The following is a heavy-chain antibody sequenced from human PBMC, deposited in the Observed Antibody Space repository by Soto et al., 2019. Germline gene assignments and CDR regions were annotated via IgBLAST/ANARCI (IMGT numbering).Heavy chain of an antibody. J-gene: IGHJ4*02. CDR2: ISYDGSNK. CDR1: GFTFSSYA. CDR3: ARGCQYYDSSGYYPCGY. Sequence: QVQLVESGGGVVQPGRSLRLSCAASGFTFSSYAMHWVRQAPGKGLEWVAVISYDGSNKYYADSVKGRFTISRDDSKNTLYLQRNSVRAEDTAVYYCARGCQYYDSSGYYPCGYWGQGTLVTVSS. V-gene: IGHV3-30-3*01. D-gene: IGHD3-22*01.